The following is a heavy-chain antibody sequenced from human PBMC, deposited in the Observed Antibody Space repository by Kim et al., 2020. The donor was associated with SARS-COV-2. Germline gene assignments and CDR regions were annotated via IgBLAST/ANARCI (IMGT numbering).Heavy chain of an antibody. CDR2: IYYSGST. J-gene: IGHJ4*02. CDR1: GGSISSGDYY. Sequence: SETLSLTCTVSGGSISSGDYYWSWIRQPPGKGLEWIGYIYYSGSTYYNPSLKSRVTISVDTSKNQFSLKLSSVTAADTAVYYCARGGAEYGGVFDYWGQGTLVTVSS. CDR3: ARGGAEYGGVFDY. V-gene: IGHV4-30-4*01. D-gene: IGHD4-17*01.